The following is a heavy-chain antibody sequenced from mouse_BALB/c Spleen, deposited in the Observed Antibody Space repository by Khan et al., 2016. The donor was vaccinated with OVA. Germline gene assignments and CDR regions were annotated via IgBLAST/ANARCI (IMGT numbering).Heavy chain of an antibody. CDR3: TRLAYYYGGEWVAY. D-gene: IGHD1-1*02. J-gene: IGHJ3*01. V-gene: IGHV5-6*01. CDR1: GFTFSTFG. CDR2: ISTGGSYT. Sequence: EVELVESGGDLVKPGGSLKLSCAASGFTFSTFGMSWVRQTPDKRLEWVATISTGGSYTYYPDIVKGRFIISRDNAKNTLDLQMSSLKSKDTAMYYCTRLAYYYGGEWVAYWGQGTLVTVSA.